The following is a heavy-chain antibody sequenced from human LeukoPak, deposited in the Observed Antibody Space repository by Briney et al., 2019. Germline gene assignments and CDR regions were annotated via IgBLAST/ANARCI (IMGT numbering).Heavy chain of an antibody. Sequence: ETLSLTCAVSGGSISSNSYYWGWIRQPPGKGLEWVSAISGSGGSTYYADSVKGRFTISRDNSKNTLYLQMNSLRAEDTAVYYCARVQSGYNQRYFYYYMDVWGKGTTVTVSS. D-gene: IGHD5-12*01. CDR3: ARVQSGYNQRYFYYYMDV. J-gene: IGHJ6*03. CDR1: GGSISSNSYY. CDR2: ISGSGGST. V-gene: IGHV3-23*01.